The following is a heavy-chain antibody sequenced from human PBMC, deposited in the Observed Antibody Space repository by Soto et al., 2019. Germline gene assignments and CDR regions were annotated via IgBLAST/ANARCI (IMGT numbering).Heavy chain of an antibody. Sequence: PSETLSLTCTVSGGSISSYYWSWMRQPPGKGLEWIGYIYYSGSTNYNPSLKSRVTISVDTSKNQFSLKLSSVTAADTAVYYCARDSLVVTAIPPPYYYYGMDAWGQGTTVTVSS. CDR2: IYYSGST. V-gene: IGHV4-59*13. J-gene: IGHJ6*02. D-gene: IGHD2-21*02. CDR3: ARDSLVVTAIPPPYYYYGMDA. CDR1: GGSISSYY.